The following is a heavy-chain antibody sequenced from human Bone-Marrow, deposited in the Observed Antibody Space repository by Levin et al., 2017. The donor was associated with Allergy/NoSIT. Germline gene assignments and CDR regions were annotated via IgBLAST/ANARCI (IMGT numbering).Heavy chain of an antibody. V-gene: IGHV4-34*01. J-gene: IGHJ6*02. D-gene: IGHD2-21*01. CDR2: INHSGDS. Sequence: SETLSLTCTIYGGSISASYWTWIRQPPGRGLEWIGEINHSGDSNYNPSLKSRVTISLDTSKNHFSLSLSSVTAADTAVYYCARVNPNEAPDSYYYSYAIDVWGLGTMVTVSS. CDR3: ARVNPNEAPDSYYYSYAIDV. CDR1: GGSISASY.